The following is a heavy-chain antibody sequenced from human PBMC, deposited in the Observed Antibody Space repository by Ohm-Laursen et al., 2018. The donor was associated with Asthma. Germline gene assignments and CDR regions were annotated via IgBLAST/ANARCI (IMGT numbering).Heavy chain of an antibody. CDR3: ARVQRVPRRRPFDY. D-gene: IGHD6-25*01. Sequence: SQTLSLTCTVSGGSISSGGYYWSWIRQHPGKGLEWIGYIYYSGSTYYNPSLKSRVTISVDTSKNQFSLKLSSVTAADTAVYYCARVQRVPRRRPFDYWGQGTLVTVSS. CDR1: GGSISSGGYY. J-gene: IGHJ4*02. V-gene: IGHV4-31*03. CDR2: IYYSGST.